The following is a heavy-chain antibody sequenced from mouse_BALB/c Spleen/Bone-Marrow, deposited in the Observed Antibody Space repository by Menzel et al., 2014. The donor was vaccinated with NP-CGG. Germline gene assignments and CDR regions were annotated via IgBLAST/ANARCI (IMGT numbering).Heavy chain of an antibody. CDR2: ISNGGGST. CDR3: ARHLYGNYGAMDY. V-gene: IGHV5-12*02. D-gene: IGHD2-1*01. J-gene: IGHJ4*01. CDR1: GFTFSDYY. Sequence: EVKLQESGGGLVQPGGSPKLSCATSGFTFSDYYMYWVRQTPEKRLEWVAYISNGGGSTYYPDTVKGRFTISRDNAKNTLYLQMSRLKSEDTAMYYCARHLYGNYGAMDYWGQGTSVTVSS.